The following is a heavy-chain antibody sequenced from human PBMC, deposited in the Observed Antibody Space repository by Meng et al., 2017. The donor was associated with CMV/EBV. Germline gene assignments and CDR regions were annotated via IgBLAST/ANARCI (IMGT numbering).Heavy chain of an antibody. D-gene: IGHD3-16*01. Sequence: VPLVGSGGGLIQPGGALRLSCAASGFTVSSNYMSWVRQAPGKGLEWVSVIYSGGSTYYADSVKGRFTISRDNSKNTLYLQMNSLRAEDTAVYYCARDNWGLGWFDPWGQGTLVTVSS. CDR1: GFTVSSNY. V-gene: IGHV3-53*01. CDR2: IYSGGST. J-gene: IGHJ5*02. CDR3: ARDNWGLGWFDP.